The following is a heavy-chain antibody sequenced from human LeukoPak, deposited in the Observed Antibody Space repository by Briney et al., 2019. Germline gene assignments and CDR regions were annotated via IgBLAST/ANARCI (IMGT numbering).Heavy chain of an antibody. CDR2: IIPIFGTA. J-gene: IGHJ4*02. V-gene: IGHV1-69*13. D-gene: IGHD5-12*01. CDR1: GGTFSSYA. CDR3: ARGSRGVVATIAWNYFDC. Sequence: SVKVSCKASGGTFSSYAISWVRQAPGQGLEWMGGIIPIFGTANYAQKFQGRVTITADESTSTAYMELSSLRSEDTAVYYCARGSRGVVATIAWNYFDCWGQGTLVTVSS.